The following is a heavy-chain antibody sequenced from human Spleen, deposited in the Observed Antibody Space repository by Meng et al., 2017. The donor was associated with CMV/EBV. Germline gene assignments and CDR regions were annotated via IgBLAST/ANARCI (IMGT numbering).Heavy chain of an antibody. V-gene: IGHV1-18*01. CDR2: VSPYNGHT. CDR3: ASWGGYCSSTSCPSFDY. D-gene: IGHD2-2*01. J-gene: IGHJ4*02. Sequence: ASVKVSCKASGYTFTNHGISWVRQAPGQGLEWMGWVSPYNGHTNYAQMLQGRVTMTRDTSISTAYMELSRLRSDDTAVYYCASWGGYCSSTSCPSFDYWGQGTLVTVSS. CDR1: GYTFTNHG.